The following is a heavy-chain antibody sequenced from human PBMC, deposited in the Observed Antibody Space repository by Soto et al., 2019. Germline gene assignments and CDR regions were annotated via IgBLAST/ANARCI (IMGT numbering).Heavy chain of an antibody. CDR3: ARDSTVTGYYYGMDV. CDR2: IWYDGSNK. Sequence: QVQLVESGGGVVQPGRSLRLSCAASGFTFSSYGMHWVRQAPGKGLEWVAVIWYDGSNKYYADSVKGRFTISRDNSKNTLYLQMNGLRAEDTAVYYCARDSTVTGYYYGMDVWGQGTTVTVSS. J-gene: IGHJ6*02. D-gene: IGHD4-17*01. V-gene: IGHV3-33*01. CDR1: GFTFSSYG.